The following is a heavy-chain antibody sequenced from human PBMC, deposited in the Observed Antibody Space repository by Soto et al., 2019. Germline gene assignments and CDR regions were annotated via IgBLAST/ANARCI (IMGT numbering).Heavy chain of an antibody. J-gene: IGHJ6*02. CDR1: GFTFSSYA. Sequence: RLSCAASGFTFSSYAMSWVRQAPGKGLEWVSAISGSGGSTYYADSVKGRFTISRDNSKNTLYLQMNSLRAEDTAVYYCAKLQLATANYYYGMDVWGQGTTVTVSS. V-gene: IGHV3-23*01. CDR3: AKLQLATANYYYGMDV. D-gene: IGHD6-6*01. CDR2: ISGSGGST.